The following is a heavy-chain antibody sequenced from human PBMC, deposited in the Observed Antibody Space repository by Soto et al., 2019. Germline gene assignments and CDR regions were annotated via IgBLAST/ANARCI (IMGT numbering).Heavy chain of an antibody. J-gene: IGHJ4*02. CDR1: GGSFSGYY. CDR2: INHSGST. V-gene: IGHV4-34*01. CDR3: ARKALSSGWYYSSYYFDY. D-gene: IGHD6-19*01. Sequence: QVQLQQWGAGLLKPSETLSLTCAVCGGSFSGYYWSWIRQPPGKGLEWIGEINHSGSTNYNPSLKSRVTISVDTSKNQFPLKLSSVTAADTAVYYCARKALSSGWYYSSYYFDYWGQGTLVTVSS.